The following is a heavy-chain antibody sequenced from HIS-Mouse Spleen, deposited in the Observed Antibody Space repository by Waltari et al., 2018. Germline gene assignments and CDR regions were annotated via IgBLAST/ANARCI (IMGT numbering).Heavy chain of an antibody. J-gene: IGHJ4*02. CDR2: ISYDGSNQ. D-gene: IGHD6-19*01. CDR3: AKASSGWLDY. CDR1: GFTFSSYR. V-gene: IGHV3-30*18. Sequence: VQLVESGGGMVQPGRSLGLCCAASGFTFSSYRMPWVRQAPGKGLEWVAVISYDGSNQYYADSVKGRFTISRDNSKNTLYLQMNSLRAEDTAVYYCAKASSGWLDYWGQGTLVTVSS.